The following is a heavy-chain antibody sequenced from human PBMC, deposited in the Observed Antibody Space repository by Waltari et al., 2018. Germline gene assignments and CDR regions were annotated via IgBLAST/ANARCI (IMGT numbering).Heavy chain of an antibody. J-gene: IGHJ6*02. Sequence: QVQLQESGPGLVKPSETLSLTCTVSGGSISSHYWSWIRQPPGKGLAWIGYIYYSGSTNYNTALKSRVTISVDTSKNQFSLKLSSVTAAYTAVYYCARGYSSSFYYYYGMDVWGQGTTVTVSS. CDR3: ARGYSSSFYYYYGMDV. CDR2: IYYSGST. V-gene: IGHV4-59*11. D-gene: IGHD6-13*01. CDR1: GGSISSHY.